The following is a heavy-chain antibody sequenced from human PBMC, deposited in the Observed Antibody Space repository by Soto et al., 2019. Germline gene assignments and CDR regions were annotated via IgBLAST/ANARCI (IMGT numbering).Heavy chain of an antibody. J-gene: IGHJ5*02. CDR2: ISYDGSNK. CDR1: GFTFSSYA. Sequence: QVQLVESGGGVVQPGRSLRLSCAASGFTFSSYAMHWVRQAPGKGLEWVAVISYDGSNKYYADSVKGRFTISRDNSKNTLYLQMNSLRAEDTAVYYCAGDYGGNSGRANWFDPWGQGTLVTVSS. V-gene: IGHV3-30-3*01. D-gene: IGHD4-17*01. CDR3: AGDYGGNSGRANWFDP.